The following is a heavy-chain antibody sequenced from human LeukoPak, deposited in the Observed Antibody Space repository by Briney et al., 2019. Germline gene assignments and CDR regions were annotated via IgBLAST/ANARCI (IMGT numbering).Heavy chain of an antibody. D-gene: IGHD3-22*01. CDR1: GFSVSSNY. V-gene: IGHV3-43*02. Sequence: GGSLRLSCAASGFSVSSNYMSWVRQAPGKGLEWVSLISGDGDITYYADSVKDRFTISRDNSKNSLYLQMNSLGTEDTALFFCAKSTYYDSSGYLDYWGQGTLVTVSS. CDR3: AKSTYYDSSGYLDY. J-gene: IGHJ4*02. CDR2: ISGDGDIT.